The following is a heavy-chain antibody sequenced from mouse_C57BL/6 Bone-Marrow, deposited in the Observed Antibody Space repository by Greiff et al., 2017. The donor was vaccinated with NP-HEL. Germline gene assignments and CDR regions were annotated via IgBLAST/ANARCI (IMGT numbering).Heavy chain of an antibody. CDR1: GFTFSDYY. Sequence: EVKLMESEGGLVQPGSSMKLSCTASGFTFSDYYMAWVRQVPEKGLEWVANINYDGSSTYYLDSLKSRFIISRDNAKNILYLQMSSLKSEDTATYYCARDKGYYGSSYLHWYFDVWGTGTTVTVSS. V-gene: IGHV5-16*01. D-gene: IGHD1-1*01. J-gene: IGHJ1*03. CDR2: INYDGSST. CDR3: ARDKGYYGSSYLHWYFDV.